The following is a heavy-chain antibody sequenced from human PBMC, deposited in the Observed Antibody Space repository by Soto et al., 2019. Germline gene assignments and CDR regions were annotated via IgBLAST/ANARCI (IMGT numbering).Heavy chain of an antibody. D-gene: IGHD3-10*01. CDR1: GFTFSSYW. CDR3: ARHSGRYVQFDY. V-gene: IGHV3-7*03. CDR2: IKHDGSDK. J-gene: IGHJ4*02. Sequence: GGSLRLSCAASGFTFSSYWMSWVRQAPGEGLEWVANIKHDGSDKYYVGSVRGRFTISRDNARDSLYLQMNSLRAEDTAVYYCARHSGRYVQFDYWGQGTLVTVSS.